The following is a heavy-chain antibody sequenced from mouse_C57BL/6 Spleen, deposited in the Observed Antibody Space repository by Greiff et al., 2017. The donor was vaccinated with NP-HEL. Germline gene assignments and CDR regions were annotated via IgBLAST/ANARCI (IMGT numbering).Heavy chain of an antibody. CDR3: ARLEDY. CDR1: GYAFSSYW. Sequence: RVESGASVKISCKASGYAFSSYWMNWVKQRPGKGLEWIGQVYPGDGDTNYNGKFNGKATLTADKSSSTAYMQLSSLTAEDSAVYVCARLEDYWGQGTSVTVSS. CDR2: VYPGDGDT. J-gene: IGHJ4*01. V-gene: IGHV1-80*01.